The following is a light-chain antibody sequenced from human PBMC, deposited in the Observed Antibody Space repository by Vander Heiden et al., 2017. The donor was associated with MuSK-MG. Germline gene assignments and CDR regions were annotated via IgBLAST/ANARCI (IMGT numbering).Light chain of an antibody. J-gene: IGLJ1*01. Sequence: SYVLTQPPSVSVAPGAPARITCGGVNIGGKSVHWYQQKPGQAPVLVIYYDNERPSGIPERFSGSNSGDTATLTISRVDAGDEADYYCQVWDSDSDHPVFGAGTKVTAL. CDR1: NIGGKS. V-gene: IGLV3-21*04. CDR2: YDN. CDR3: QVWDSDSDHPV.